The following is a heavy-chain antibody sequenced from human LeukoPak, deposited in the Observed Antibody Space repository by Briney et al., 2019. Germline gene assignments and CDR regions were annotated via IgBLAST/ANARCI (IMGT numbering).Heavy chain of an antibody. CDR1: GFTFSSYS. CDR2: ISSSSSSYI. V-gene: IGHV3-21*01. J-gene: IGHJ4*02. CDR3: ARDRSLDYGDHRDY. Sequence: NPGGSLRLSCAASGFTFSSYSMNWVRQAPGKGLEWVSSISSSSSSYIYYADSVKGRFTISRDNAKNSLYLQMNSLRAEDTAVYYCARDRSLDYGDHRDYWGQGTLVTVSS. D-gene: IGHD4-17*01.